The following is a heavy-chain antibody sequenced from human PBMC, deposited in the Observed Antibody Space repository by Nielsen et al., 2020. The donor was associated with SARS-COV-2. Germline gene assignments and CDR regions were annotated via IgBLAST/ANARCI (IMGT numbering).Heavy chain of an antibody. Sequence: GESLKISCVVPGFTFSTYGMHWVRQAPGKGLEWVAAISYDGSNKYYVDSVKGRFTISRDNSKNTLYLQMSSLREEDTAVYYCAKDWTAIVVVPSGGVDYWGQGTLVTVSS. CDR1: GFTFSTYG. J-gene: IGHJ4*02. V-gene: IGHV3-30*18. CDR2: ISYDGSNK. D-gene: IGHD2-15*01. CDR3: AKDWTAIVVVPSGGVDY.